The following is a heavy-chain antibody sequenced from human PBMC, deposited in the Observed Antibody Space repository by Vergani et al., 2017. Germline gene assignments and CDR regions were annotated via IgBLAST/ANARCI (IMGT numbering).Heavy chain of an antibody. V-gene: IGHV3-23*01. CDR3: AKMVSSSWYVCLDY. Sequence: EVQLLESGGGLVQPGGSLRLSCAASGFTFSSDAMSWVRQAPGKGLEWVSAISGSGGSTYYADSVKGRFTISRDNSKNTLYLQMNSLRAEDTAVYYCAKMVSSSWYVCLDYWGQGTLVTVSS. CDR2: ISGSGGST. D-gene: IGHD6-13*01. J-gene: IGHJ4*02. CDR1: GFTFSSDA.